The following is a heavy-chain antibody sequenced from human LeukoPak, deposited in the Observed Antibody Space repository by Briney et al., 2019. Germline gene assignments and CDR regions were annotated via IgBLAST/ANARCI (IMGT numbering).Heavy chain of an antibody. V-gene: IGHV3-21*05. CDR1: GFTSSTYD. D-gene: IGHD2-15*01. CDR2: IGTGTTDT. J-gene: IGHJ3*01. CDR3: ARAPGVVYDAFDL. Sequence: GGSLRLSCAASGFTSSTYDMHWVRQAPGKGLEWVSYIGTGTTDTYFADSVRGRFTISRDNAKNSLYLQMNSLRAEDTAVYYCARAPGVVYDAFDLWGQGTMVPVSS.